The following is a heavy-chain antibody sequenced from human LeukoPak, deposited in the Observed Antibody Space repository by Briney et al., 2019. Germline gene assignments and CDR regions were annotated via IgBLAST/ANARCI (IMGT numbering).Heavy chain of an antibody. V-gene: IGHV3-48*02. J-gene: IGHJ4*02. CDR2: ITASGTAM. CDR3: ASSGSYRFDY. Sequence: GGSLRLSCAASGFTFSSYSMNWVRQAPGKGLVWVSHITASGTAMFYADSVKGRFTISRDNAKNSLYLQMNSLRDEDTAVYYCASSGSYRFDYWGQGTLVTVSS. CDR1: GFTFSSYS. D-gene: IGHD1-26*01.